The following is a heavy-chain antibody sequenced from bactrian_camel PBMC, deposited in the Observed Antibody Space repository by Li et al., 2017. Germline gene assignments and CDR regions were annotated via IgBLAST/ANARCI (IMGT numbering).Heavy chain of an antibody. V-gene: IGHV3S53*01. D-gene: IGHD2*01. CDR1: VGIDNTAA. CDR2: IDSDGST. Sequence: HVQLVESGGGSVQAGGSQRLTCVVSVGIDNTAAIGWFRQVPGQEREGVAAIDSDGSTSYADSVKGRFTISQDNAKNTLDLQMNSLKPEDTAMYYCAADNLGTVVSDPPVEVLDFGYSGHGTQVTVS. J-gene: IGHJ4*01.